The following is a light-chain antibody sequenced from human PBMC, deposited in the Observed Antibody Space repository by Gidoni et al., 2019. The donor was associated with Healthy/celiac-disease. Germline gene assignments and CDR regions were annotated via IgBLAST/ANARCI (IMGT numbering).Light chain of an antibody. V-gene: IGKV3-15*01. CDR3: QQYNNWPPWFT. CDR1: HSVSSN. Sequence: IGVSHSPPTLSVSPGEGATLCCRASHSVSSNLAWYQQKPGQAPRLLIYGASTRATGLPARLSGSGSGTEFTLTISSLQSEDFAVYYCQQYNNWPPWFTFGPGTKVDIK. J-gene: IGKJ3*01. CDR2: GAS.